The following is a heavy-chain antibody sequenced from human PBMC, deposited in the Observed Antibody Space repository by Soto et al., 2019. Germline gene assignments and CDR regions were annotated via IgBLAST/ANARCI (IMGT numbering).Heavy chain of an antibody. Sequence: SETLSLTCTVSGGSINNYYWSWIRQPPGKRLEWIAHIYSSGSTHYNPSLKSRVTISLGPSENQLSLSLTSVTVADTAVYYCARNPQGPEDFDLWGPGTLVTVSS. J-gene: IGHJ4*02. V-gene: IGHV4-59*01. CDR2: IYSSGST. CDR1: GGSINNYY. CDR3: ARNPQGPEDFDL.